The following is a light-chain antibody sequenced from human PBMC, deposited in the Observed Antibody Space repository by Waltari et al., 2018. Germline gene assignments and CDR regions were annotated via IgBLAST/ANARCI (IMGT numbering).Light chain of an antibody. CDR2: AAS. V-gene: IGKV1-9*01. J-gene: IGKJ4*01. CDR3: QHLNSSPPL. CDR1: QGISYF. Sequence: IQLTQSPSSLSASVGDRVTITCRASQGISYFLAWYQQKPGKAPKVLISAASTLQSGVPSRFSGSGSGTDFTLAISSLQPEDFATYYCQHLNSSPPLLGGGTKVEIK.